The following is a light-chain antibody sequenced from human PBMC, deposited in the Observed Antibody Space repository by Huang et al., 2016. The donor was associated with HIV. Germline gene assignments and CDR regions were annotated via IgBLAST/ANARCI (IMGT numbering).Light chain of an antibody. V-gene: IGKV3-20*01. CDR3: QQYGTSPPSLT. CDR2: GTS. CDR1: QSVSGTY. J-gene: IGKJ4*01. Sequence: EIVLTQSPGTLSLSPGGRATLSCRASQSVSGTYLAWYQQKPGQAPSPLIYGTSIRATGIPDRFSGSGSATDFTLTISGLEPEDFALYYCQQYGTSPPSLTFGGGTKVEIK.